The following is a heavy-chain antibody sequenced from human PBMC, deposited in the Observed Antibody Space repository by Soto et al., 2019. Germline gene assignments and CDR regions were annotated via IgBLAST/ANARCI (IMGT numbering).Heavy chain of an antibody. CDR1: GGSFSGYY. CDR2: INHSGST. V-gene: IGHV4-34*01. CDR3: ARGKLLWFGELNWFDP. D-gene: IGHD3-10*01. Sequence: SESLSLTCAVYGGSFSGYYWSWIRQPPGKGLEWIGEINHSGSTNYNPSLKSRVTISVDTSKNQFSLKLSSVTAADTAVYYCARGKLLWFGELNWFDPWGQGTLVTVSS. J-gene: IGHJ5*02.